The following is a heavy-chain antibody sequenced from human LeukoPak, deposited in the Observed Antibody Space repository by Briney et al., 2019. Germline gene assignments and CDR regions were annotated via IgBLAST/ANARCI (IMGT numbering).Heavy chain of an antibody. Sequence: GGSLRLSCAASGFTFSSYEMNWVRQAPGKGLEWVSYISSSGSTIYYADSVKGRFTISRDNAKNSLYLQMNSLRAEDTAVYYCARDLWELLLLVYFDYWGQGTLVTVSS. J-gene: IGHJ4*02. V-gene: IGHV3-48*03. D-gene: IGHD1-26*01. CDR2: ISSSGSTI. CDR3: ARDLWELLLLVYFDY. CDR1: GFTFSSYE.